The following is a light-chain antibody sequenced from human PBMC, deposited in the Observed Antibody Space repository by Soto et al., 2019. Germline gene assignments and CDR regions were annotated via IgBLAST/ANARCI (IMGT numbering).Light chain of an antibody. CDR1: SSDFALSNY. CDR2: EVT. Sequence: QSALTQPASVSGSPGESITISCTGTSSDFALSNYVSWYQQPPGRAPKLILYEVTNRPSGVSNRLAGSKSGNTASLTISGLQAEDEADYYCASYTTSCTLAFGGGTKLTVL. V-gene: IGLV2-14*01. J-gene: IGLJ2*01. CDR3: ASYTTSCTLA.